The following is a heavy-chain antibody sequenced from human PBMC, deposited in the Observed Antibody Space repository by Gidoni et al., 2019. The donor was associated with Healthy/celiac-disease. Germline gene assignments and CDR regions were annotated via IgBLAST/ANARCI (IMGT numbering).Heavy chain of an antibody. CDR2: SYSGGST. D-gene: IGHD4-17*01. Sequence: EVQLVESGGGLVQTGGSLRLSCAASGFTASSNYMSWVRQAPGKGLEWVAVSYSGGSTYYADAVKGRFTISRDKSKNTLYLQMNSRRAEDTAVYYCAAPGGYGDYVAPYYYYYYGMDVWGQGTTVTVS. CDR3: AAPGGYGDYVAPYYYYYYGMDV. V-gene: IGHV3-66*01. J-gene: IGHJ6*02. CDR1: GFTASSNY.